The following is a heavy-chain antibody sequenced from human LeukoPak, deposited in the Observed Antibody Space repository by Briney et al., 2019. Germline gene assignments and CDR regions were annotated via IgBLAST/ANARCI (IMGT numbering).Heavy chain of an antibody. CDR3: TRGESSSSGWYGSFDY. D-gene: IGHD6-19*01. V-gene: IGHV3-15*01. CDR1: GFTFSNAW. Sequence: GGSLRLSCATSGFTFSNAWMSWVRQAPGKGLEWVGRIKSKSDGGTTEYIAPVKGRFTISRDDSKNTLYLQMNSLKTEDTAVYYCTRGESSSSGWYGSFDYWGQGTLVTVSS. J-gene: IGHJ4*02. CDR2: IKSKSDGGTT.